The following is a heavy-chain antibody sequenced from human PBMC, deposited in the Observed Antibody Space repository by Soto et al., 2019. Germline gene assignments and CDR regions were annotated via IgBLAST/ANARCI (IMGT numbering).Heavy chain of an antibody. CDR3: ARRAGAVPGRIDF. D-gene: IGHD6-19*01. CDR2: IYYTGST. Sequence: HVQLQESGPGLVKPSETLSLICTVSGDSISSYYWSWIRQPPGKGLEWLGFIYYTGSTNYNTSRKSRVTISVDPSKNQLSLKLSSVTAADTAVYYCARRAGAVPGRIDFWGQGTLVTFSS. V-gene: IGHV4-59*08. CDR1: GDSISSYY. J-gene: IGHJ4*02.